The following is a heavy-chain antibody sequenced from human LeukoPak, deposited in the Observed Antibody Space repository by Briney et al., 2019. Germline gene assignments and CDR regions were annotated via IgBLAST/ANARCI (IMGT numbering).Heavy chain of an antibody. V-gene: IGHV1-18*01. J-gene: IGHJ6*03. CDR3: ARVHCSSTSCYHYYYYMDV. D-gene: IGHD2-2*01. CDR2: ISAYNGNT. Sequence: ASVKVSCKASGYTFTSYGISWMRQAPGQGLEWMGWISAYNGNTNYAQKLQGRVTMTTDTPTSTAYMELRSLRSDDTAVYYCARVHCSSTSCYHYYYYMDVWGKGTTVTVSS. CDR1: GYTFTSYG.